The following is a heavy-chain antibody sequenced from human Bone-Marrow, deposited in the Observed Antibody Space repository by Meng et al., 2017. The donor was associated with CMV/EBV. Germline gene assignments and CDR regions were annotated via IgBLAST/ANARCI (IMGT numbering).Heavy chain of an antibody. CDR1: GFTFSSYW. V-gene: IGHV3-7*01. Sequence: GESLKISCAASGFTFSSYWMSWVRQAPGKGLEWVANIKQDGSEKYYVDSVKGRFTISRDNAKNSLYLQMNSLRAEDTAVYYCARDYCSSTSCYGLVYFDYWGQGTLVTSPQ. CDR3: ARDYCSSTSCYGLVYFDY. D-gene: IGHD2-2*01. J-gene: IGHJ4*02. CDR2: IKQDGSEK.